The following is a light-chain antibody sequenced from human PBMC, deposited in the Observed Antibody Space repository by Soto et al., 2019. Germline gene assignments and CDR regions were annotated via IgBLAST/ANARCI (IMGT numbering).Light chain of an antibody. Sequence: VLTQPASVSGSPGQSITISCTGTSSDVGGYNYVSWYQQHPGKAPKLMIYDVSNRPSGVSNRFSGSKSGNTASLTISGLQAEDEADYYCSSYTSSSTPCVFGTGTKLTVL. CDR2: DVS. J-gene: IGLJ1*01. CDR1: SSDVGGYNY. V-gene: IGLV2-14*01. CDR3: SSYTSSSTPCV.